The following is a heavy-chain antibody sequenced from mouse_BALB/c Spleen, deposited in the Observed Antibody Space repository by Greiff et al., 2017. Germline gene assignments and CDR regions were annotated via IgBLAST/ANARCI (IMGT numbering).Heavy chain of an antibody. CDR3: AKGATATWYFDV. Sequence: VQLKESGPELEKPGASVKISCKASGYSFTGYNMNWVKQSNGKSLEWIGYIDPYNGGTSYNQKFKGKATLTVDKSSSTAFMHLNSLTSEDSAVYYCAKGATATWYFDVWGAGTTVTVSS. CDR1: GYSFTGYN. D-gene: IGHD1-2*01. V-gene: IGHV1S135*01. J-gene: IGHJ1*01. CDR2: IDPYNGGT.